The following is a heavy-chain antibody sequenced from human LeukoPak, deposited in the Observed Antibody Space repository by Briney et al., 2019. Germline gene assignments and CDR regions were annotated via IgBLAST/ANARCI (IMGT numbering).Heavy chain of an antibody. CDR3: AKGWDSSGYYSWGH. CDR2: ISGSGDNT. V-gene: IGHV3-23*01. Sequence: PGGSLRLSCAASGFSFSSYAMSWVRQAPGKGLEWASSISGSGDNTYYAESVKGRFTISRDNSKNTLFLQMNSLRAEDTAVYYCAKGWDSSGYYSWGHWGQGTMVTVSS. J-gene: IGHJ4*02. CDR1: GFSFSSYA. D-gene: IGHD3-22*01.